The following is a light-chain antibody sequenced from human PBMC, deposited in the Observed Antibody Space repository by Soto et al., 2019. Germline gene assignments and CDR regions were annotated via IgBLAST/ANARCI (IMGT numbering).Light chain of an antibody. CDR1: QSVSSSY. Sequence: EIVLTQAPGTLSLSPGERATLSCRASQSVSSSYLAWYQQKPGQAPRLLIYGASSRATAIPDRFSGSGSGTDFTLTISRLEPEDFAVYYCQQYGSSPMGTFGQGTKVDIK. J-gene: IGKJ1*01. CDR2: GAS. V-gene: IGKV3-20*01. CDR3: QQYGSSPMGT.